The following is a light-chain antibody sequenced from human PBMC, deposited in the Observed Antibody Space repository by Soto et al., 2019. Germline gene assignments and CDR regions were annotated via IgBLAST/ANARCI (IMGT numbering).Light chain of an antibody. Sequence: QSVLTQPPSASGTPGQRVTISCSGSSSYIGSNTVNWYQQLPGTAPKLLIYSNNHRPSGVPDRFSGSRSGTSASLAISGPQSEDEADYYCAAWDDSLNGHVVFGGGTKVTVL. CDR2: SNN. J-gene: IGLJ2*01. CDR1: SSYIGSNT. CDR3: AAWDDSLNGHVV. V-gene: IGLV1-44*01.